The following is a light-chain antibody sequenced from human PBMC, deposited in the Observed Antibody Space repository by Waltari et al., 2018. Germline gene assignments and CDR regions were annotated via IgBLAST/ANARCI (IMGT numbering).Light chain of an antibody. CDR1: QSISSS. V-gene: IGKV1-5*03. Sequence: DIQMTQSPSTLSASIGDRVTITCRASQSISSSLAWYQQNPGKAPKLLIYKASTLESGVPSRFSGSGSGTEFTLTINSLQPGDFATYYCQQYNSFSRTFGQGTKVDIK. J-gene: IGKJ1*01. CDR2: KAS. CDR3: QQYNSFSRT.